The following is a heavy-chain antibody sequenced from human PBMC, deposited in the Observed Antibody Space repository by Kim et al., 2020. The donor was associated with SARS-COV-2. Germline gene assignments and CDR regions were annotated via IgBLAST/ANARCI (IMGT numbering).Heavy chain of an antibody. CDR1: GFTVSSNY. D-gene: IGHD3-22*01. V-gene: IGHV3-66*02. CDR3: ARSFRPTYYYDSSRYSDYYYYYGXXX. J-gene: IGHJ6*02. CDR2: IYSGGST. Sequence: GGSLRLSCAASGFTVSSNYMSWVRQAPGKGLEWVSVIYSGGSTYYADSVKGRXTXXRDNSKNTLYLQMNSLRAEDTAVYYCARSFRPTYYYDSSRYSDYYYYYGXXXWGQGXXVTVSS.